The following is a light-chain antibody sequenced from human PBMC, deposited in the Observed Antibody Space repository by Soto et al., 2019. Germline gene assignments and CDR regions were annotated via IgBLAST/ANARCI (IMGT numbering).Light chain of an antibody. J-gene: IGKJ4*02. V-gene: IGKV1-17*03. CDR2: AAS. CDR1: QAISTY. CDR3: LQHKSYPLT. Sequence: DIQMTQSPSAMSASVGDRVTITCRASQAISTYLAWFQQKPGKVPQRLIYAASSLQSGVPSRFSGSGSVTEFTLTISSLQPEDFATYYCLQHKSYPLTFGGGTKVEI.